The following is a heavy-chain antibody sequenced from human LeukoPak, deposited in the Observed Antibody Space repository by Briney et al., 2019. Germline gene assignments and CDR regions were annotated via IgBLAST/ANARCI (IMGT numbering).Heavy chain of an antibody. V-gene: IGHV4-59*08. CDR1: GGSTSSYY. Sequence: SETLSLTCTVSGGSTSSYYWSWIRQPPGKGLEWIGYIYYSESTNNNFSLKSRVTISLDTSKNQFSLKLSSVTAADTAVYYCARQRCLGSSCHFDYWGQGTLVTVSS. J-gene: IGHJ4*02. CDR2: IYYSEST. CDR3: ARQRCLGSSCHFDY. D-gene: IGHD6-13*01.